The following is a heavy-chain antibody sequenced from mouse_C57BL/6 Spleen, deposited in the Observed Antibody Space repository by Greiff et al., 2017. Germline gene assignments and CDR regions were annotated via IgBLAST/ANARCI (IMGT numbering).Heavy chain of an antibody. CDR3: ARSPDYYGSSYNFDY. J-gene: IGHJ2*01. CDR2: INPNNGGT. CDR1: GYTFTDYY. V-gene: IGHV1-26*01. D-gene: IGHD1-1*01. Sequence: VQLQQSGPELVKPGASVKISCKASGYTFTDYYMNWVKQSHGKSLEWIGDINPNNGGTSYNQKFKGKATLTVDKSSSTAYMELRSLTSEYSAVYYGARSPDYYGSSYNFDYWGQGTTLTVSS.